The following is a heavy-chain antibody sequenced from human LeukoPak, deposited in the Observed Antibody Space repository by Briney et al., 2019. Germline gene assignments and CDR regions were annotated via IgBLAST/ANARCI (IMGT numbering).Heavy chain of an antibody. J-gene: IGHJ4*02. CDR2: VNTKSGNT. CDR3: ARVDGSPDY. D-gene: IGHD2-15*01. Sequence: ASVKVSCKASGYTFTRYDINWVRQATGQGLEWLGWVNTKSGNTGSAQNFQGRVTITRDTSINTAYRELSSLRSEDTAIYYCARVDGSPDYWGQGTLVTVSS. CDR1: GYTFTRYD. V-gene: IGHV1-8*03.